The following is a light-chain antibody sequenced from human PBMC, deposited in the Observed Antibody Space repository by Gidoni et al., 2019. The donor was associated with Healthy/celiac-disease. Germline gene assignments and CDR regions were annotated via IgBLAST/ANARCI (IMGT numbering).Light chain of an antibody. Sequence: SSLSASVGDRVTITCQASQDISNYLNWYQQKPGKAPKLLIYDASNLETGVPSRFSGSGSGTDFTFTISSLQPEDIATYYCQQYDNLPFTFGPGTKWISN. CDR1: QDISNY. V-gene: IGKV1-33*01. CDR2: DAS. J-gene: IGKJ3*01. CDR3: QQYDNLPFT.